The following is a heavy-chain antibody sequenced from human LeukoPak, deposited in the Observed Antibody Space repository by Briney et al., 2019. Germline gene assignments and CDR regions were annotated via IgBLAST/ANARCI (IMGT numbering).Heavy chain of an antibody. Sequence: GGSLRLSCAASGFTFSSYSMNWVRQAPGKGLEWVSSISSSSSYIYYADSVKGRFTISRDNAKNSLYLQMNSLRAEDTAVYYCASYGDYGYFDYWGQGTLVTVPS. J-gene: IGHJ4*02. CDR3: ASYGDYGYFDY. V-gene: IGHV3-21*01. CDR1: GFTFSSYS. CDR2: ISSSSSYI. D-gene: IGHD4-17*01.